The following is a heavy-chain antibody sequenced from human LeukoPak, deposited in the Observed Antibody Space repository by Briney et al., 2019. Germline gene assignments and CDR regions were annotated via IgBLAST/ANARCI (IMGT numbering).Heavy chain of an antibody. CDR2: IYPGDSDT. Sequence: GESLKISCKGSGYSFTSYWIGWVRQMPGKGLEWMGIIYPGDSDTRYSPSFQGQVTISADKSISTAYLQWSSLKASDTAMYYCARPPDGDSSGYYYFDYWGQGTLVTVSS. D-gene: IGHD3-22*01. V-gene: IGHV5-51*01. J-gene: IGHJ4*02. CDR1: GYSFTSYW. CDR3: ARPPDGDSSGYYYFDY.